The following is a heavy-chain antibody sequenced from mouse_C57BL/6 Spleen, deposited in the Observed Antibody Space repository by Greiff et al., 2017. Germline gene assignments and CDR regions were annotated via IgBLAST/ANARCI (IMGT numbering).Heavy chain of an antibody. CDR2: ISDGGSYT. Sequence: EVQRVESGGGLVKPGGSLKLSCAASGFTFSSYAMSWVRQTPEKRLEWVATISDGGSYTYYPDNVKGRFTISRDNAKNNLYLQMSHLKSEDTAMYDCASCTTVVSRGYFDVWGTGNTVTVSS. D-gene: IGHD1-1*01. CDR3: ASCTTVVSRGYFDV. V-gene: IGHV5-4*01. CDR1: GFTFSSYA. J-gene: IGHJ1*03.